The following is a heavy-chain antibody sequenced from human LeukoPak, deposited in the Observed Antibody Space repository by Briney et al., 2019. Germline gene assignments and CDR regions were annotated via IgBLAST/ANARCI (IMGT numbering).Heavy chain of an antibody. CDR2: ISSSSSYI. CDR1: GFTFSSYS. V-gene: IGHV3-21*04. D-gene: IGHD3-10*01. J-gene: IGHJ6*02. Sequence: PGGSLRLSCAASGFTFSSYSMNWVRQAPGKGLEWVSSISSSSSYIYYADSVKGRFTISRDNSKNTLYLQMHTLRAEDTAVYYCARDPSFSVPYYYYGMDVWGQGTTVTVSS. CDR3: ARDPSFSVPYYYYGMDV.